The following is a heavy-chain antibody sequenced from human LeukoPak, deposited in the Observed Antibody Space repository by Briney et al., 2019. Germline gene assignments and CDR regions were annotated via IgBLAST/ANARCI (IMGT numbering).Heavy chain of an antibody. CDR1: GYTFTGYY. Sequence: ASVKVSCKASGYTFTGYYMHWVRQAPGQGLEWMGWINPNSGGTNYAQKFQGRVTMTRDTSISTAYMELSRLRSDDTAVYYCAKDISYYYGSGSHSWGQGTLVTVSS. V-gene: IGHV1-2*02. J-gene: IGHJ4*02. CDR3: AKDISYYYGSGSHS. CDR2: INPNSGGT. D-gene: IGHD3-10*01.